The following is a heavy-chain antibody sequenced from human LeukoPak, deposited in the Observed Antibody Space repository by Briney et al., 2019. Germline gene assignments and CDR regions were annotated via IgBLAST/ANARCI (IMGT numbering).Heavy chain of an antibody. CDR2: IYYSGST. J-gene: IGHJ1*01. D-gene: IGHD6-6*01. CDR1: GGSISSYY. Sequence: PSETLSLTCTVSGGSISSYYWSWIRQPPGMGLEWIGYIYYSGSTNYNPSLKSRVTISVDTSKNQFSLKLSSVTAADTAVYYCARAGIAAQPYFQRWGQGTLVTVSS. V-gene: IGHV4-59*01. CDR3: ARAGIAAQPYFQR.